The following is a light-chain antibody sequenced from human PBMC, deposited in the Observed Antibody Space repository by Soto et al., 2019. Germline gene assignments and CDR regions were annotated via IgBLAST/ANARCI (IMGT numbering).Light chain of an antibody. CDR1: SSDVGGYHY. J-gene: IGLJ1*01. CDR3: SSYAGSNNDV. Sequence: QSALTQPRSVSGSPGQSVTLSCTGTSSDVGGYHYVSWYQHHPGKAPKIIIYDVNKRPSGVPDRFSGSKSGNTASLTVSGLQAEDEGDYYCSSYAGSNNDVFGTGTQLTVL. CDR2: DVN. V-gene: IGLV2-11*01.